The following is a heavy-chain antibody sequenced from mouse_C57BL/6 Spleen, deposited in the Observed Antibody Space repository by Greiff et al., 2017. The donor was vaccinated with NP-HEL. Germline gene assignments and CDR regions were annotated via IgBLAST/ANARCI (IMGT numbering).Heavy chain of an antibody. CDR1: GFTFSSYT. V-gene: IGHV5-9*01. CDR3: AIHSTVVARDWYLDV. CDR2: ISGGGGNT. Sequence: EVMLVESGGGLVKPGGSLKLSCAASGFTFSSYTMSWVRQTPEKRLEWVATISGGGGNTYYPDSVKGRFTISRDNAKNTLYLQMTSLKSEDTALFYCAIHSTVVARDWYLDVWGKGTTVTVAP. J-gene: IGHJ1*03. D-gene: IGHD1-1*01.